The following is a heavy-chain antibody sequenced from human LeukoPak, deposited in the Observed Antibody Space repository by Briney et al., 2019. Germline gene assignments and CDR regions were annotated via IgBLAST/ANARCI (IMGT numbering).Heavy chain of an antibody. D-gene: IGHD2-2*01. CDR1: GGSISSSSHY. V-gene: IGHV4-39*01. Sequence: PSETLSLTCTVSGGSISSSSHYWGWIRQPPGKGLEWIGSIYYSGSTYYNTSLKSRVTISVDTSKNQFSLNLNSVTAADTAVYYCARLRSTSHDAFDIWGQGTMVTVSS. CDR3: ARLRSTSHDAFDI. J-gene: IGHJ3*02. CDR2: IYYSGST.